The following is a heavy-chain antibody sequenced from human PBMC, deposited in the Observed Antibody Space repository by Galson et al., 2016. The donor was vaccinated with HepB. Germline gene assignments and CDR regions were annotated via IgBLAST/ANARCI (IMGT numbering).Heavy chain of an antibody. D-gene: IGHD3-10*01. V-gene: IGHV1-69*10. CDR3: ARGGVPMLRGVGFDS. Sequence: SVKVSCKASGDTFKSYAINWVRQAPGQGLEWMGRIIPLLSKTDFAQTFQGRFTMTADTSTTTAYMELSSPTYEDAAVYYCARGGVPMLRGVGFDSWGQGTLVTVSS. CDR1: GDTFKSYA. CDR2: IIPLLSKT. J-gene: IGHJ4*02.